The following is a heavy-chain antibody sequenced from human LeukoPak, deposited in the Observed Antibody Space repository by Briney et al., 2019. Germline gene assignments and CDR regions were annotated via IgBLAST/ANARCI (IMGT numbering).Heavy chain of an antibody. D-gene: IGHD3-10*01. Sequence: PGGSLRLSCAASGFTFTKYWMTWVRQAPGKGLEWVGNIKQDGSEKNYMDSVKGRFTISRDNAKNSLYLQMNSLRAEDTAVYYCARDSATKVRGPVIGSTDFWGQGTLVTVSS. CDR3: ARDSATKVRGPVIGSTDF. J-gene: IGHJ4*02. CDR2: IKQDGSEK. CDR1: GFTFTKYW. V-gene: IGHV3-7*01.